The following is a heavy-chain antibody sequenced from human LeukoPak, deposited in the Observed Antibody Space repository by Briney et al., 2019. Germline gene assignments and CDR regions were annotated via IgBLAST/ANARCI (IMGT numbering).Heavy chain of an antibody. J-gene: IGHJ4*02. V-gene: IGHV3-74*01. CDR2: LDTDGTDT. CDR3: AKGLIAAAEPGY. CDR1: GFTFGTYW. D-gene: IGHD6-13*01. Sequence: QPRGSLRLSCAASGFTFGTYWMHWVRQAPGKGLVWVSRLDTDGTDTAYADSVKGRFTISRDNAKSTLYLQMNSLRAEDTAVYYCAKGLIAAAEPGYWGQGTLVTVSS.